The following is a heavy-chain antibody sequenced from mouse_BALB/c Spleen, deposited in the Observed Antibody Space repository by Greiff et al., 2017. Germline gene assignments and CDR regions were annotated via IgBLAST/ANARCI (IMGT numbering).Heavy chain of an antibody. J-gene: IGHJ4*01. CDR1: GFTFSSYA. D-gene: IGHD3-1*01. Sequence: EVQLVESGGGLVKPGGSLKLSCAASGFTFSSYAMSWVRQSPEKRLEWVAEISSGGSYTYYPDTVPGRFTISRDNAKNTLYLEMSSLRSEDTAMYYCAREGGYGMDYWGQGTSVTVSS. CDR2: ISSGGSYT. V-gene: IGHV5-9-4*01. CDR3: AREGGYGMDY.